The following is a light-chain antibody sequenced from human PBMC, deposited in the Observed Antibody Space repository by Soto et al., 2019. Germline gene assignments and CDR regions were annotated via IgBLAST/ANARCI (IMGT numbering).Light chain of an antibody. CDR1: SSDVGGYTY. V-gene: IGLV2-14*01. J-gene: IGLJ1*01. CDR2: DVS. CDR3: SSYTTSNTRQIV. Sequence: QCVLTQPASVSGSPGQAITISCTGTSSDVGGYTYVSWYQQHPGKAPKFIIYDVSNRPSGVSNRFSGSKSGNTASLTISGLQAEDEADYYCSSYTTSNTRQIVFGTGTKVTV.